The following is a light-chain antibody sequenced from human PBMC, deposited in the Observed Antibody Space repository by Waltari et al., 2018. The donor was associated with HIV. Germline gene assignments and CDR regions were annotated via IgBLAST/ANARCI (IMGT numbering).Light chain of an antibody. J-gene: IGLJ3*02. CDR3: HSYEAHNCV. CDR1: FSNIASNT. Sequence: QSVLTQPPSASGAPGQRVTISCSGSFSNIASNTVNWYQQLPGTAPRLLIYCSSQRPSGVPDRFAGYVDSSANSASLAISGRTSEDEADYYWHSYEAHNCVFGGGTKVTVL. CDR2: CSS. V-gene: IGLV1-44*01.